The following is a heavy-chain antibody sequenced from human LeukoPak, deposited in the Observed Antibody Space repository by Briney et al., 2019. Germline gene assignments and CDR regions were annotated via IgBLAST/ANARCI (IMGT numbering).Heavy chain of an antibody. CDR2: ISGSGAGT. Sequence: GGSLRLSWAASGFTFRNYAISWVRQAPGKGLEWVSLISGSGAGTYYADSVKGRFTISRDNSKNTLYLQMNSLRAEDTAVYYCAIRDGGYNSVGAFDIWGQGTMVTVSS. D-gene: IGHD5-24*01. V-gene: IGHV3-23*01. CDR3: AIRDGGYNSVGAFDI. CDR1: GFTFRNYA. J-gene: IGHJ3*02.